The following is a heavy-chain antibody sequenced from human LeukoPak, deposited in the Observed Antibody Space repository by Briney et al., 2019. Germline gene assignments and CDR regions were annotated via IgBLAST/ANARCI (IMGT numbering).Heavy chain of an antibody. D-gene: IGHD2-15*01. CDR2: ISAYNGNT. V-gene: IGHV1-18*04. CDR3: ARVGSGRVVAATSYYYYYGMDV. Sequence: ASVKVSCKASGHTFTSYGISWVRQAPGQGLEWMRWISAYNGNTNYAQKLQGRVTMTTDTSTSTAYMELRSLRSDDTAVYYCARVGSGRVVAATSYYYYYGMDVWGKGTTVTVSS. J-gene: IGHJ6*04. CDR1: GHTFTSYG.